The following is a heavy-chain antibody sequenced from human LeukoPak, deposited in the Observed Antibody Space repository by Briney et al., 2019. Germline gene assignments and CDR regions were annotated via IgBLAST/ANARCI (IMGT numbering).Heavy chain of an antibody. Sequence: SETLSLTCTVSGGSTINYFRSWIRQPAGRGLEWIGHIYASGTTHYNPSLKNRVTISLDTSKSQFSLQLNSVTAADSAVYYCARAEGSGSGAYTLDYWGQGILVTVSS. CDR3: ARAEGSGSGAYTLDY. CDR1: GGSTINYF. J-gene: IGHJ4*02. CDR2: IYASGTT. D-gene: IGHD3-10*01. V-gene: IGHV4-4*07.